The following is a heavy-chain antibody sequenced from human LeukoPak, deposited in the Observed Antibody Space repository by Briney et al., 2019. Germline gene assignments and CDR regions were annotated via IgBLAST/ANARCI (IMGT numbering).Heavy chain of an antibody. CDR1: GFTVSSNY. J-gene: IGHJ4*02. CDR3: ASSYDSSGYYFFDY. Sequence: HPGGSLRLSCAASGFTVSSNYMSWVRQAPGKGLEWVSVIYSGGSTYYADSVKGRFTISRDNSKNTLYLQMNSLRAEDTAVYYCASSYDSSGYYFFDYWGQGTLVTVSS. V-gene: IGHV3-53*01. CDR2: IYSGGST. D-gene: IGHD3-22*01.